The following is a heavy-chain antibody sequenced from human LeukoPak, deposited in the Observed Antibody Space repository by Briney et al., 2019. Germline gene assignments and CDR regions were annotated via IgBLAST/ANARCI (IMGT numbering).Heavy chain of an antibody. J-gene: IGHJ4*02. CDR1: GDSVSSGSYY. D-gene: IGHD6-19*01. CDR3: AKYGGSGWVIDH. Sequence: PSETLSLTCTVSGDSVSSGSYYWTWIRQPPGKGLEYIGYIYYTGGTHYNPSLKSRVTISVDTSKNQFSLKLSSATAADTAMYFCAKYGGSGWVIDHWGQGTLVTVSS. V-gene: IGHV4-61*01. CDR2: IYYTGGT.